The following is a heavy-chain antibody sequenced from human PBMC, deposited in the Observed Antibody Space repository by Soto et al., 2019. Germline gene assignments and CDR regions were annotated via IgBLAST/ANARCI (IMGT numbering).Heavy chain of an antibody. J-gene: IGHJ6*02. V-gene: IGHV3-33*01. CDR3: ARGGIAAAATGYYYYGMDV. Sequence: VAFIWYDGSNKYYADSVKGRFTISRDNSKNTLYLQMNSLRAEDTAVYYCARGGIAAAATGYYYYGMDVWGQGTTVTVSS. CDR2: IWYDGSNK. D-gene: IGHD6-13*01.